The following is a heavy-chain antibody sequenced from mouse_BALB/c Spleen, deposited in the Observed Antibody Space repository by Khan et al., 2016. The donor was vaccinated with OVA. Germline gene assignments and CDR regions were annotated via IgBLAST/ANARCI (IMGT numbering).Heavy chain of an antibody. CDR1: GFSLTNYG. J-gene: IGHJ4*01. V-gene: IGHV2-6-1*01. CDR3: ARQPYYHYNIMDY. Sequence: QVQLKESGPGLVAPSRSLSITCTISGFSLTNYGVHWVRQPPGKGLEWLVVIWHDGSTTYNSALKSRLTISKDNSKSQVFLKMNSLQTDDTAMYFCARQPYYHYNIMDYWGQGTSVTVSS. D-gene: IGHD2-10*01. CDR2: IWHDGST.